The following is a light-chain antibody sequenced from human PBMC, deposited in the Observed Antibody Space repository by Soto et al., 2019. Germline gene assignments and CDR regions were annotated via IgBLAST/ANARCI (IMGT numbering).Light chain of an antibody. CDR3: QQYVRAPWT. CDR1: QSVSTN. J-gene: IGKJ1*01. V-gene: IGKV3-20*01. Sequence: EVVMTQSPDTLSVSPGERATLSCRASQSVSTNLAWYQQKPGQAPRLVMYGASIRTSGIPDRFSGSGSGTDFTLTISRLEPEDFAVYYCQQYVRAPWTFGQGTKVDIK. CDR2: GAS.